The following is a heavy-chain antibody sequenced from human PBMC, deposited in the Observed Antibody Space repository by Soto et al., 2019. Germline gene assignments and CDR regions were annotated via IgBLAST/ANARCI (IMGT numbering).Heavy chain of an antibody. V-gene: IGHV3-30-3*01. CDR1: GFTFSSYA. D-gene: IGHD5-18*01. CDR2: ISYDGSNK. CDR3: ARGSRGIQLWGDAFDI. Sequence: QVQLVESGGGVVQPGRSLRLSCAASGFTFSSYAMHWVRQAPGKGLEWVAVISYDGSNKYYADSVKGRFTISRDNSKNTLYLQMNSLRAEDTAVYYCARGSRGIQLWGDAFDIWGQGTMVTVSS. J-gene: IGHJ3*02.